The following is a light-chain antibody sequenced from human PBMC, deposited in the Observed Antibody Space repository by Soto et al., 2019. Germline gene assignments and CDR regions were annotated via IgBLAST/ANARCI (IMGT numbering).Light chain of an antibody. CDR3: SSYTASSALLYV. Sequence: SALTQPASVSGSPGQSITISCTGTSSDVGNYNYVSWYQQHPGKAPKLMIYEVSNRPSGVSDRFSGSKSGNTASLTIAGLQPEDEAEYYCSSYTASSALLYVFGTGTKVT. V-gene: IGLV2-14*01. CDR2: EVS. J-gene: IGLJ1*01. CDR1: SSDVGNYNY.